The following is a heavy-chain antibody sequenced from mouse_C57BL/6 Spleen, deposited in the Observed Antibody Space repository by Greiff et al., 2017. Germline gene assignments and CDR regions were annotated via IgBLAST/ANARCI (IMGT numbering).Heavy chain of an antibody. CDR3: ERYACYDYDEGGYAMDY. CDR2: INPNNGGT. V-gene: IGHV1-18*01. D-gene: IGHD2-4*01. Sequence: VQLQQSGPELVKPGASVKIPCKASGYTFTDYNMDWVKQSHGKSLEWIGDINPNNGGTIYNQKFKGKATLTVDKSSSTAYMELRSLTSEDTAVYYCERYACYDYDEGGYAMDYWGQGTSVTVSS. CDR1: GYTFTDYN. J-gene: IGHJ4*01.